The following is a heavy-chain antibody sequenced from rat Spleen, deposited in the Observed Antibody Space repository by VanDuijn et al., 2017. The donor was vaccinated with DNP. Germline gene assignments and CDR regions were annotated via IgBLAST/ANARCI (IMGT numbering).Heavy chain of an antibody. Sequence: EVQLVESGGGLVQPGRSLKLSCAASGFSFSDYDMAWVRQAPTKGLEWVACMSPTTRSSYYRDSVRGRFTLSRDNAKSTLYLQMDSLRSEDTATYYCAKGGDYGAFDYWGQGVMVTVSS. CDR1: GFSFSDYD. J-gene: IGHJ2*01. D-gene: IGHD1-11*01. V-gene: IGHV5-27*01. CDR3: AKGGDYGAFDY. CDR2: MSPTTRSS.